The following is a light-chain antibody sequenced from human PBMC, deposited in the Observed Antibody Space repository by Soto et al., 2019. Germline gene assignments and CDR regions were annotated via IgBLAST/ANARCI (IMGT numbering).Light chain of an antibody. CDR1: QSINSF. V-gene: IGKV3-11*01. CDR2: GAS. J-gene: IGKJ1*01. CDR3: QQANSFPT. Sequence: EIVLTQSPGALSLSPGEGATLSCRASQSINSFLAWYQQRRGQAPRLLIHGASNRATGIPDRFSGSGSGTDFTLTISSLQPEDFATYYCQQANSFPTFGQGTKVDIK.